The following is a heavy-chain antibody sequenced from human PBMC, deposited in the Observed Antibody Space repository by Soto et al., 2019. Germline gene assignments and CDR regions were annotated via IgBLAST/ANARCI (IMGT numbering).Heavy chain of an antibody. Sequence: SETLSLTCTVSGGSISGHYWSLIRQAPGKTLEWIGHVHSRGDTNYNPSLRSRLTVSADTSRNQFSLKLTSVTAADTAIYYCTRVLDPGYSDYWGQGTPVTVSS. CDR3: TRVLDPGYSDY. CDR2: VHSRGDT. J-gene: IGHJ4*02. CDR1: GGSISGHY. V-gene: IGHV4-59*11.